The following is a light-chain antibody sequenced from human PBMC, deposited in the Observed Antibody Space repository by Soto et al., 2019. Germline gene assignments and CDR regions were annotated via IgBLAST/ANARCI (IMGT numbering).Light chain of an antibody. J-gene: IGKJ1*01. CDR1: QSVSNN. CDR3: QQYGEWPPT. CDR2: RAS. Sequence: EIVMTQSPATLSVSPGERVTLSCRASQSVSNNLAWYQQKPGQAPRLLIHRASTRATGVPDRFSGSGSGAEFTLTISSLQSEDFAVYYCQQYGEWPPTFGQGTKVEIK. V-gene: IGKV3D-15*01.